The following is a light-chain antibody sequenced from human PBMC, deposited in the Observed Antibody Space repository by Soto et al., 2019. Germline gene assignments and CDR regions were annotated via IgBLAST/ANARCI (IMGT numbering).Light chain of an antibody. CDR2: DVS. J-gene: IGLJ1*01. CDR3: SSYRASSNTNYV. V-gene: IGLV2-14*03. Sequence: QSVLTQPASLSGSPGQSITISCTGTSSDVGGYNYVSWYQQHPGKAPKLMIYDVSNRPSGVSNRFSGSKSGNTASLTISGLQAEDEADYYCSSYRASSNTNYVFGTGTKLTVL. CDR1: SSDVGGYNY.